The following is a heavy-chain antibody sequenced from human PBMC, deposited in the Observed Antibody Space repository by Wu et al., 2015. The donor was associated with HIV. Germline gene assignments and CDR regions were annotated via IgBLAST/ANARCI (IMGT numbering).Heavy chain of an antibody. Sequence: QVQLVQSGAEVKKPGASVKVSCKASGIHLHRLLYALGCDRPLDKGLEWMGWINPNSGGTNFAQKFQDRVTLTRDTSISTAYMEMSGLRSDDTAVYFCARDAIPVTTEFDFWGQGT. CDR1: GIHLHRLL. V-gene: IGHV1-2*02. CDR2: INPNSGGT. J-gene: IGHJ4*02. CDR3: ARDAIPVTTEFDF. D-gene: IGHD4-17*01.